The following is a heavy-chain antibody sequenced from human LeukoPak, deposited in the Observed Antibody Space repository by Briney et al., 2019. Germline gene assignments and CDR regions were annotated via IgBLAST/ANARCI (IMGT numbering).Heavy chain of an antibody. D-gene: IGHD6-13*01. CDR3: AKFSSSWHNYYYYYYYGMDV. J-gene: IGHJ6*02. CDR1: GFTFSSYA. V-gene: IGHV3-23*01. CDR2: ISGSGGST. Sequence: PGGSLRLSCAASGFTFSSYAMSWVRQAPGKGLEWVSAISGSGGSTYYADSVKGRFTISRDNSKNTLYLQMNSLRAEDTAVYYCAKFSSSWHNYYYYYYYGMDVWGQGTTVTVSS.